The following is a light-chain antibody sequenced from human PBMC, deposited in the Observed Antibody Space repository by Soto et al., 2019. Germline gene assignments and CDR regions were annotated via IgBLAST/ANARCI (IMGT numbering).Light chain of an antibody. CDR2: GAS. CDR1: QSIYNK. CDR3: QQYNNWPPIT. Sequence: EIVMTQSPATLSVSPGERVTLSCRASQSIYNKVAWSQQKPGQAPRLLIYGASTRSTGISARFSGSGSGTEFTLTISSLQSEDFSVYYCQQYNNWPPITFGQGTRLDIK. J-gene: IGKJ5*01. V-gene: IGKV3-15*01.